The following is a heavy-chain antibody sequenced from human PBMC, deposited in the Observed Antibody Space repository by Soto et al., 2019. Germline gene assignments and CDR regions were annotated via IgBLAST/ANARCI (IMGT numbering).Heavy chain of an antibody. CDR3: ARGRYCLTGRCFPNWFDS. CDR2: TYKTAST. Sequence: TLSLTCSVSGDSISNLEYFWGWVRQPPGQALEYIGYTYKTASTYYTPSFERRVAISVDTSKSQFSLNVTSVAAADTAVYFCARGRYCLTGRCFPNWFDSWGQGALVTVSS. D-gene: IGHD7-27*01. CDR1: GDSISNLEYF. V-gene: IGHV4-30-4*01. J-gene: IGHJ5*01.